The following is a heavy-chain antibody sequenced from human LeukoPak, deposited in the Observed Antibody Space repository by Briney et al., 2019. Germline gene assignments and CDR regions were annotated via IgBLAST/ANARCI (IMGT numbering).Heavy chain of an antibody. Sequence: SQTLSLTCTVSGGSISSGGYYWSWIRQHPGKGLEWIGYNYYSGSTYYNPSLKSRVTISVDTSKNQFSLKLSSVTAADTAVYYCARGLTYYYDSSGFPPDWFDPWGQGTLVTVSS. CDR1: GGSISSGGYY. CDR2: NYYSGST. D-gene: IGHD3-22*01. CDR3: ARGLTYYYDSSGFPPDWFDP. V-gene: IGHV4-31*03. J-gene: IGHJ5*02.